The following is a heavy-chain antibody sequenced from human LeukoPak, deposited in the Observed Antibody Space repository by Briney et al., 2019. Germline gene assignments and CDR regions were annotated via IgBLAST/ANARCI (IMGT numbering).Heavy chain of an antibody. V-gene: IGHV4-59*08. Sequence: SETLSLTCTVSGGSISSYYWSWIRQPPGKGLEWIGYIYYSGSTNYNPSLKSRVTISVDTSKNQFSLKLSSVTAADTAVYYCARHVLTYYYGSGDDAFDIWGQGTVVTVSS. J-gene: IGHJ3*02. CDR2: IYYSGST. CDR3: ARHVLTYYYGSGDDAFDI. CDR1: GGSISSYY. D-gene: IGHD3-10*01.